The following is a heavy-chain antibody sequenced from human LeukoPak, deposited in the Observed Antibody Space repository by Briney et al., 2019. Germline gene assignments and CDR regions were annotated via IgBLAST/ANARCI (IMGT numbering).Heavy chain of an antibody. CDR3: VRHWVHDFGGSDWYFDL. D-gene: IGHD4-23*01. CDR1: GDSLSRSS. V-gene: IGHV4-59*08. Sequence: SETLSLTCTVSGDSLSRSSWSWIRQSPGGGLEWIGYMFYGGTTNHNPSLKGRVTMSMITSKDQFSLSLSSVTAADTAVYFCVRHWVHDFGGSDWYFDLWGRGTLVTVSS. J-gene: IGHJ2*01. CDR2: MFYGGTT.